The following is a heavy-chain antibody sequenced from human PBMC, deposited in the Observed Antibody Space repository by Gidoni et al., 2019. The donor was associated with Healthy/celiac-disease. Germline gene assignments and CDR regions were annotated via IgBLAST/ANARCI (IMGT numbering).Heavy chain of an antibody. D-gene: IGHD1-26*01. Sequence: EVQLVESGGGLIQPGGSLRLSCAASGFTVSSHYMSWVRQAPGKGLEWVSVIYSGGSTYYADSVKGRFTISRDNSKNTLYLQMNSLRAEDTAVYYCARGFSEEWELLSFGYYYYGMDVWGQGTTVTVSS. CDR1: GFTVSSHY. CDR3: ARGFSEEWELLSFGYYYYGMDV. CDR2: IYSGGST. V-gene: IGHV3-53*01. J-gene: IGHJ6*02.